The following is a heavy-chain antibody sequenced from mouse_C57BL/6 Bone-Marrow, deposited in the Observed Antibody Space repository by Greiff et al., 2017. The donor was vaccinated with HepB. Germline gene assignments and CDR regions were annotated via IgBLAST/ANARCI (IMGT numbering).Heavy chain of an antibody. V-gene: IGHV1-69*01. Sequence: VQLQQPGAELVMPGASVKLSCKASGYTFTSYWMHWVKQRPGQGLEWIGEIDPSDSYTNYNQKFKGKSTLTVDKSSSTAYMQLSSLTSEDSAVYYCARSGGYYEGYYAVDYWGQGTSVTVSS. CDR3: ARSGGYYEGYYAVDY. CDR1: GYTFTSYW. CDR2: IDPSDSYT. J-gene: IGHJ4*01. D-gene: IGHD2-3*01.